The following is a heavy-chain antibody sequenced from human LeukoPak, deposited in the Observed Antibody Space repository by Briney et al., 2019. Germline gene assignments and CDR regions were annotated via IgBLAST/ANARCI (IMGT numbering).Heavy chain of an antibody. D-gene: IGHD3-10*01. J-gene: IGHJ3*02. V-gene: IGHV3-30-3*01. CDR3: ARVRGEKTLGNAFHI. CDR2: ISYDGSNK. CDR1: GFTFSSYA. Sequence: TGGSLRLSCAASGFTFSSYAMHWVRQAPGKGLEWVAVISYDGSNKYYADSVKGRFTISRDNSKNTLYLQMNSLRAEDTAVYYCARVRGEKTLGNAFHIWGQGTMVTVSS.